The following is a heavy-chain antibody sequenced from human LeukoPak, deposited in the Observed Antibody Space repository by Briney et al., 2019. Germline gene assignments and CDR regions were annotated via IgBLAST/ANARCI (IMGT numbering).Heavy chain of an antibody. V-gene: IGHV3-15*01. Sequence: GGSLRLSCAASGFTFSNAWMSWVRQAPGKGLEWVGRIKSKTDGGTIDYAAPVKGRFTISRDDSKNTLYLQMNSLKTEDTAVYYCTTAFLPAYFYDSSPDYWGQGTLVTVSS. CDR1: GFTFSNAW. CDR2: IKSKTDGGTI. J-gene: IGHJ4*02. CDR3: TTAFLPAYFYDSSPDY. D-gene: IGHD3-22*01.